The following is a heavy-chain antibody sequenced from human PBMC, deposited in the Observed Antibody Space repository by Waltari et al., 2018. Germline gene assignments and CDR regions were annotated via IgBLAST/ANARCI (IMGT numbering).Heavy chain of an antibody. Sequence: EVQLVESGGGLVQPGGSLRLSCAASGFIFSNYWMGWVRQAPGGEVKWVGDRRHNGSEKYYGESGKGRFTISRDNAENKLYLQMNSLRAEDTAVYYCAKDLGIGGGTTEFDHWGQGTLVTVSS. CDR1: GFIFSNYW. CDR3: AKDLGIGGGTTEFDH. D-gene: IGHD1-1*01. CDR2: RRHNGSEK. V-gene: IGHV3-7*01. J-gene: IGHJ4*02.